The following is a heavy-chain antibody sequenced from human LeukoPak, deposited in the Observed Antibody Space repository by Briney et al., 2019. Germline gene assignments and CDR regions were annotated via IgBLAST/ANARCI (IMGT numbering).Heavy chain of an antibody. Sequence: ASVKVSCKASGYTFTSYGISWVRQAPGQGLEWMGWISAYNGNTNYAQKLQDRVTMTTDTSTSTAYMELRSLRSDDTAVYYCARVVGGDSSGYYFDYWGQGTLVTVSS. J-gene: IGHJ4*02. D-gene: IGHD3-22*01. CDR2: ISAYNGNT. CDR3: ARVVGGDSSGYYFDY. V-gene: IGHV1-18*01. CDR1: GYTFTSYG.